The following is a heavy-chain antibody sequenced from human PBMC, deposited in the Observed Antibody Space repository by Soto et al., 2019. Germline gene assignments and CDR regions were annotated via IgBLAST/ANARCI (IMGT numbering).Heavy chain of an antibody. Sequence: PSETLSLTCTVSGGSIRGYYWSWIRQSAGMGLEWIGRMHTSGSTNYNPSLKSRVTFSVDMSKNQISLKLTSVTAADTALYYCVRASMPQAHVDSWGQGTLVTVSS. J-gene: IGHJ4*02. V-gene: IGHV4-4*07. D-gene: IGHD2-2*01. CDR1: GGSIRGYY. CDR3: VRASMPQAHVDS. CDR2: MHTSGST.